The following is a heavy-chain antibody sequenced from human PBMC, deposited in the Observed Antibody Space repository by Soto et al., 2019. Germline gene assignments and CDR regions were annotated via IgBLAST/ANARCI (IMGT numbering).Heavy chain of an antibody. CDR2: IGPYGNSI. V-gene: IGHV3-11*01. J-gene: IGHJ4*02. Sequence: GESLKIPCAASGFSFRDYFMSWLRQAPGKGLEWVSYIGPYGNSIYYADSVKGRFTISRDDATKSLHLHMNSLRTDDTAVYYCARDDHTYGVYWGQGTPVTVSS. D-gene: IGHD2-21*01. CDR3: ARDDHTYGVY. CDR1: GFSFRDYF.